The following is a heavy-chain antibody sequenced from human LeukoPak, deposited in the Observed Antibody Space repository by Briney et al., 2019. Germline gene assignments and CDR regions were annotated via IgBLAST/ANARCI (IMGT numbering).Heavy chain of an antibody. V-gene: IGHV3-30-3*01. J-gene: IGHJ4*02. CDR1: GFTFSSYA. D-gene: IGHD4-17*01. CDR2: ISYDGSNK. Sequence: GRSLRLSCAASGFTFSSYAMHWVRQAPGKGLEWVAVISYDGSNKYYADSVKGRFTISRENSKNTLHLQMNSLRAEDTAVYYCASVFSTVTNDYWGQGTLVTVSS. CDR3: ASVFSTVTNDY.